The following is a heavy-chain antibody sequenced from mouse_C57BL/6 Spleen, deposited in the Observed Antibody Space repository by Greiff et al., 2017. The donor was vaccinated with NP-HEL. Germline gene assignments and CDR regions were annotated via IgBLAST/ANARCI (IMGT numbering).Heavy chain of an antibody. J-gene: IGHJ1*03. CDR1: GYTFTDYE. V-gene: IGHV1-15*01. CDR3: TSPGSSRWYFDV. CDR2: IDPETGGT. Sequence: QVQLKESGAELVRPGASVTLSCKASGYTFTDYEMHWVKQTPVHGLEWIGAIDPETGGTAYNQKFKGKAILTADKSSSTAYMELRSLTSEDSAVYYCTSPGSSRWYFDVWGTGTTVTVSS. D-gene: IGHD1-1*01.